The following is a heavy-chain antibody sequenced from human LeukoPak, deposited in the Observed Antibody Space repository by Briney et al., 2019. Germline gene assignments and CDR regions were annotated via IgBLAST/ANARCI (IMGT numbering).Heavy chain of an antibody. CDR1: GFTFSSYS. CDR3: ASQAPIVVVPAAIRDY. J-gene: IGHJ4*02. Sequence: GGSLRLSCAASGFTFSSYSMNWVRQAPGKGLEWGSYISSSSSTIYYADSVKGRSTIPRDNAKNSLYLQMNSLRAEDTAVYYCASQAPIVVVPAAIRDYWGQGTLVTVSS. CDR2: ISSSSSTI. V-gene: IGHV3-48*01. D-gene: IGHD2-2*02.